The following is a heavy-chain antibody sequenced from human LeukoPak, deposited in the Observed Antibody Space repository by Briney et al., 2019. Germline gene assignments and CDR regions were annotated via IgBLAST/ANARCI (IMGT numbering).Heavy chain of an antibody. CDR2: IYSGGST. D-gene: IGHD3-22*01. J-gene: IGHJ4*02. V-gene: IGHV3-66*02. CDR1: GFTFSSYW. Sequence: PGGSLRLSCAASGFTFSSYWMSWVRQAPGKGLEWVSVIYSGGSTYYADSVKGRFTISRDNSKNTLYLQMNSLRAEDTAVYYCARESSDLSFDYWGQGTLVTVSS. CDR3: ARESSDLSFDY.